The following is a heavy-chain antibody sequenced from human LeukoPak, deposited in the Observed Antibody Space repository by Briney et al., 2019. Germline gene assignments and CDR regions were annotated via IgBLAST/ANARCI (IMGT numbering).Heavy chain of an antibody. Sequence: SETLSLTCTVSGGSINTYYWSWFRQPPGKGLEFIGYISASGIINYNPSLGSRLIMSLDTSKNQFSLNLMSVTAADTAVYYCARIFNDWGQGTLVTVSS. J-gene: IGHJ4*02. CDR1: GGSINTYY. V-gene: IGHV4-4*08. CDR3: ARIFND. CDR2: ISASGII.